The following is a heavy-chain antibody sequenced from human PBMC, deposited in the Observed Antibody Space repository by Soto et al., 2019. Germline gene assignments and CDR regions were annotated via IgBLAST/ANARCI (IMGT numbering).Heavy chain of an antibody. CDR2: ISSHGRDI. J-gene: IGHJ4*02. Sequence: EVQLVESGGGLVKPGGSVRLSCEASGFTFTSDSMTWVRQAPGKGLEWVSSISSHGRDIFYADSVKGRFTISRDNAKDSLHLQMNSLTGEDSAVYYCARGAALAGKLDLWGQGTLVT. CDR1: GFTFTSDS. CDR3: ARGAALAGKLDL. V-gene: IGHV3-21*06. D-gene: IGHD6-19*01.